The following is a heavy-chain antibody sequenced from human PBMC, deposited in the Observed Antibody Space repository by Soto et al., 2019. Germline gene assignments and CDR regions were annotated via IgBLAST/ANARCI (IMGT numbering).Heavy chain of an antibody. D-gene: IGHD1-26*01. CDR2: IYYSGTS. V-gene: IGHV4-39*07. CDR3: ASGRSRSYYPRRGYFDY. Sequence: PSETLSLTCTVSGGSISNSSYYWGWIRQPPGKGLEWIGHIYYSGTSYSNPSLKGRVTISVDTSKNQFSLKLSSVTAADTAVYYCASGRSRSYYPRRGYFDYWGQGTLVTVSS. CDR1: GGSISNSSYY. J-gene: IGHJ4*02.